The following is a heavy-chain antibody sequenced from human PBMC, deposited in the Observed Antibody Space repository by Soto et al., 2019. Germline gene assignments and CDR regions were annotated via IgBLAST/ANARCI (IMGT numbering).Heavy chain of an antibody. V-gene: IGHV4-34*01. CDR3: ARSGYCSSTSCYVLNI. J-gene: IGHJ3*02. D-gene: IGHD2-2*01. CDR1: GGSFSGYY. Sequence: PSETLSLTCAVYGGSFSGYYLSWIRQPPGKGLEWIGEINHSGSTNYNPSLKSRVTISVDTSKIQFSLRLSSVTAADTAVYYCARSGYCSSTSCYVLNIWGQGTVVTVS. CDR2: INHSGST.